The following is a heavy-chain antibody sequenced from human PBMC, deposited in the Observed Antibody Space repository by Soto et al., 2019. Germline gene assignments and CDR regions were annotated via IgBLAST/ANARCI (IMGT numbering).Heavy chain of an antibody. V-gene: IGHV3-53*01. J-gene: IGHJ4*02. Sequence: VGSVRRSCAGSGFAVSSNYLSWVRQAPGKGLEWVSVIFSADNTHYADSGKGRFTISRDNSKNTVFLQMNSLRAEDTAVYYCALTGAGYYIVWGLGTPHTVS. CDR2: IFSADNT. CDR1: GFAVSSNY. CDR3: ALTGAGYYIV. D-gene: IGHD3-3*01.